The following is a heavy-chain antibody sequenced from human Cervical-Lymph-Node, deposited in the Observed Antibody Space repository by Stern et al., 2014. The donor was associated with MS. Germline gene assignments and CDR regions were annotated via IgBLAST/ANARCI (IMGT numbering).Heavy chain of an antibody. CDR2: IYPGDSPT. V-gene: IGHV5-51*01. D-gene: IGHD6-19*01. CDR3: ARPSNSGLFLHH. J-gene: IGHJ1*01. CDR1: GYNFTTYW. Sequence: EVQLVESGAEVKKPGESLKISCKGSGYNFTTYWIAWVRQMPGRGLEWMGLIYPGDSPTTYSPSFQGHVPSPADPSIRNAYLQWSSLKASDTAIYYCARPSNSGLFLHHWGQGTLVTVSS.